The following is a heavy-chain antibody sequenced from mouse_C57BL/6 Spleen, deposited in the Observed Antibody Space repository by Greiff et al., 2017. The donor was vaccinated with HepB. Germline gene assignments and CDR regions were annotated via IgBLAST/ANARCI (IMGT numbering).Heavy chain of an antibody. Sequence: VQLQQSGAELVKPGASVKLSCKASGYTFTEYTIHWVKQRSGQGLEWIGWFYPGSGSIKYNEKFKDKATLTADKSSSTVYMELSRLTSEDSAVYFCARHEEEEGYYYGSSYYFDYWGQGTTLTVSS. CDR3: ARHEEEEGYYYGSSYYFDY. CDR1: GYTFTEYT. D-gene: IGHD1-1*01. V-gene: IGHV1-62-2*01. CDR2: FYPGSGSI. J-gene: IGHJ2*01.